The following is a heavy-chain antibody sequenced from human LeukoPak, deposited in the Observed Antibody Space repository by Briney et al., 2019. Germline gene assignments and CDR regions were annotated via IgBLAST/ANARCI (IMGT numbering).Heavy chain of an antibody. Sequence: GRSLRLSCAASGFTFSSYGMHGVRQARGKGLEGVALIGCDGINKYYADSVTGRFTISRDNSKNTLYLQMNSLRAEDTAVYYCAKGQMATDYYSDMDVWGQGTTVTVSS. D-gene: IGHD5-24*01. CDR3: AKGQMATDYYSDMDV. V-gene: IGHV3-30*18. CDR2: IGCDGINK. CDR1: GFTFSSYG. J-gene: IGHJ6*02.